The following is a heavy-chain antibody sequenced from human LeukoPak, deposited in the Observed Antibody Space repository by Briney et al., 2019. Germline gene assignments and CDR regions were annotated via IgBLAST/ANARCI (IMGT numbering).Heavy chain of an antibody. CDR1: DDSFSSHY. CDR2: ISYIGST. V-gene: IGHV4-59*11. Sequence: SETLSLTCAVSDDSFSSHYWTWIRQPPGKGLEWIGYISYIGSTNYNPSLKSRVTISIDTSKNQFSLKLTSVTAADTAVYYCARDLVTVTKGFDIWGQGTMVSISS. CDR3: ARDLVTVTKGFDI. J-gene: IGHJ3*02. D-gene: IGHD4-17*01.